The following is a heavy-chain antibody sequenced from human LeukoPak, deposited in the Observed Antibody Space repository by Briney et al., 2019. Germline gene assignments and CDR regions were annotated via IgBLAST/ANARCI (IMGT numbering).Heavy chain of an antibody. Sequence: SETLSLTCAVYGVSFSGYYWSWIRQPPGKGLEWIGEINHSGSTNYNPSLKSRVTISVDTSKNQFSLKLSSVTAADTAVYYCARCLWSGKSLLKRYYGMDVWGQGTTVTVSS. J-gene: IGHJ6*02. CDR3: ARCLWSGKSLLKRYYGMDV. CDR1: GVSFSGYY. V-gene: IGHV4-34*01. CDR2: INHSGST. D-gene: IGHD3-3*01.